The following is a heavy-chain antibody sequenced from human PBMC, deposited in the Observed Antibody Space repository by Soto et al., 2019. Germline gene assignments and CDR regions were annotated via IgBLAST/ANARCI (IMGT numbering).Heavy chain of an antibody. Sequence: QVHLVESGGGVVQPGRSLRLSCAASGFPFSRYSMHWVRQAPGKGLDWVAVIASHGGDRFYGDSVDGRFSISRDNSADTVYLHMNSLRDDDTAVYFCVKEHVNGWPNLEFWGQGALVTVSS. D-gene: IGHD1-1*01. CDR1: GFPFSRYS. J-gene: IGHJ1*01. CDR3: VKEHVNGWPNLEF. V-gene: IGHV3-30*18. CDR2: IASHGGDR.